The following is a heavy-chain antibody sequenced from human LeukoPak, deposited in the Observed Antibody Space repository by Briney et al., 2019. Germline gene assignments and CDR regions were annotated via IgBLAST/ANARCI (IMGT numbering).Heavy chain of an antibody. V-gene: IGHV3-33*01. J-gene: IGHJ6*03. CDR3: ARDRYYGSENYYYYYHMDV. D-gene: IGHD3-10*01. Sequence: GRSLRLSCAASGFSFSSYGMHRVRQAPGKGLEWVAVIWYDGNNKYYADSVKGRFTISRDNSKNTLHLQMNSLRAEDTALYYCARDRYYGSENYYYYYHMDVWGTGTTVTVSS. CDR2: IWYDGNNK. CDR1: GFSFSSYG.